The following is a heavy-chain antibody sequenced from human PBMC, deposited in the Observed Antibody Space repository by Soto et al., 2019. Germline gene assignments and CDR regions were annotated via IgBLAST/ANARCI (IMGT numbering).Heavy chain of an antibody. CDR2: IHHSGNT. V-gene: IGHV4-30-2*01. CDR1: GGSISSGGYS. Sequence: SETLSLTCAVSGGSISSGGYSWNWIRQPPGKGLEWIGYIHHSGNTSYNPSLKSRVTISLDRSNNQFSLKLSSVTAADTAVYYCASDNVGPRSGGGMDVWGQGTTVTVSS. CDR3: ASDNVGPRSGGGMDV. D-gene: IGHD1-26*01. J-gene: IGHJ6*02.